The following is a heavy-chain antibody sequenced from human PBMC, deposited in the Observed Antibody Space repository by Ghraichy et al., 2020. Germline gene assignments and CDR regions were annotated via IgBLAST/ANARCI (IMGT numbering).Heavy chain of an antibody. CDR3: AKDADIVVVVAAGVDY. V-gene: IGHV3-23*01. CDR2: ISGSGGST. D-gene: IGHD2-15*01. CDR1: GFTFSSYA. Sequence: GESLNISCAASGFTFSSYAMSWVRQAPGKGLEWVSAISGSGGSTYYADSVKGRFTISRDNSKNTLYLQMNSLRAEDTAVYYWAKDADIVVVVAAGVDYWGQGTLVTVSS. J-gene: IGHJ4*02.